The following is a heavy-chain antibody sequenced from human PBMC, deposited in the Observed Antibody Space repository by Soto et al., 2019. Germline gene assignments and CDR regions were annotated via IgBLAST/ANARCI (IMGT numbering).Heavy chain of an antibody. CDR2: ISAYNGNT. J-gene: IGHJ4*02. CDR3: ARYDYNGYYFDY. D-gene: IGHD4-4*01. CDR1: GYTFTNSG. V-gene: IGHV1-18*01. Sequence: GASVKVSCKASGYTFTNSGISWVRQAPGQGLEWMGWISAYNGNTNYAQKFQGRVTMTRDTSTTTVYMELSSLRSEDTAVYYCARYDYNGYYFDYWGQGTLVTVSS.